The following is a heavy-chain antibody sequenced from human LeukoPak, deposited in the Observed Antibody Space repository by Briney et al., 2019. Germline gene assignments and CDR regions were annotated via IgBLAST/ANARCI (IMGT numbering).Heavy chain of an antibody. J-gene: IGHJ1*01. D-gene: IGHD6-19*01. V-gene: IGHV3-21*01. Sequence: GGSLRLSRAASGFTFSSYSMNWVRQAPGKGLEWVSSISSSSSYIYYADSVKGRFTISRDNAKNSLYLQMNSLRAEDTAVYYCATGYSSGWYFYFQHWGQGSLVSVSS. CDR2: ISSSSSYI. CDR3: ATGYSSGWYFYFQH. CDR1: GFTFSSYS.